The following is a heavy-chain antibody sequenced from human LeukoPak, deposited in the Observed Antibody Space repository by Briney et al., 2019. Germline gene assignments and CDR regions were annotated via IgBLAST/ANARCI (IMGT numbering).Heavy chain of an antibody. CDR1: GGSSSRYY. CDR2: IYYSGST. Sequence: PSETLSLTCTVSGGSSSRYYWSWIRQPPGKGLEWIAYIYYSGSTNYNPSLKSRVTISVDTSNNQFSLKLSSVTAADTAVYYCARHSDHGSGSSYTPYYYYGMDVWGQGTTVTVSS. CDR3: ARHSDHGSGSSYTPYYYYGMDV. V-gene: IGHV4-59*08. D-gene: IGHD3-10*01. J-gene: IGHJ6*02.